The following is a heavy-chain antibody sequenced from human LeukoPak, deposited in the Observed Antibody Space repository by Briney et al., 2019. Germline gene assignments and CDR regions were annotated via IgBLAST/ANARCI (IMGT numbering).Heavy chain of an antibody. CDR2: ISWDGGST. V-gene: IGHV3-43D*04. CDR3: AKDYYGSGSYYNGYFDY. Sequence: GGSQRLSCAASGFTFDDYAMHWVRQAPGKGLEWVSLISWDGGSTYYADSVKGRFTISRDNSKNSLYLQMNSLRAEDTALYYCAKDYYGSGSYYNGYFDYWGQGTLVTVSS. J-gene: IGHJ4*02. CDR1: GFTFDDYA. D-gene: IGHD3-10*01.